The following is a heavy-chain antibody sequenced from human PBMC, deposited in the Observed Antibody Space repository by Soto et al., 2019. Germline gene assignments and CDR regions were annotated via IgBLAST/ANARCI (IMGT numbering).Heavy chain of an antibody. CDR1: GFTFSSYS. CDR3: ARVPDYGDPGDY. Sequence: TGGSLRLSCAASGFTFSSYSMNWVRQAPGKGLEWVSSISSSSSYIYYADSVKGRFTISRDNAKNSLYLQMNSLRAEDTAVYYCARVPDYGDPGDYWGQGTLVTVSS. V-gene: IGHV3-21*01. D-gene: IGHD4-17*01. CDR2: ISSSSSYI. J-gene: IGHJ4*02.